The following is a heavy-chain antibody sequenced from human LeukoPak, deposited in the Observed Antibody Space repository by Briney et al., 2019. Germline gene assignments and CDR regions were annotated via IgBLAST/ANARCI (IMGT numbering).Heavy chain of an antibody. CDR3: ARDVPPPLGTMIVVAVWFDP. Sequence: SVKVSCKASGGTFSSYTISWVRQAPGQGLEWMGRIIPILGIANYAQKFQGRVTITADKSTSTAYMELSSLRSEDTAVYYCARDVPPPLGTMIVVAVWFDPWGQGTLVTVSS. CDR2: IIPILGIA. CDR1: GGTFSSYT. D-gene: IGHD3-22*01. J-gene: IGHJ5*02. V-gene: IGHV1-69*04.